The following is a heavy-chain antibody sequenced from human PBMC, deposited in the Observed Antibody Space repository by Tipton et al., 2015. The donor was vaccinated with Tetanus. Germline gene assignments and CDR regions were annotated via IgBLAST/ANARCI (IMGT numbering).Heavy chain of an antibody. V-gene: IGHV3-33*01. D-gene: IGHD2-15*01. CDR1: GFIFSSYG. J-gene: IGHJ4*02. CDR2: SWYDGTDK. Sequence: AASGFIFSSYGIHWVRQAPGKGLEWLAASWYDGTDKYYADSVKGRFTISRDNSKNTLYLQMNSLRAEDTALYYCTREADCSGGSCFSGDFDTWGQGTQATVSS. CDR3: TREADCSGGSCFSGDFDT.